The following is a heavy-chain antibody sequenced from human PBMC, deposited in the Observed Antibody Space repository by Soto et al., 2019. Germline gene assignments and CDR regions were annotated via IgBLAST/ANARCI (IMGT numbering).Heavy chain of an antibody. CDR3: ARGLGRIAAAGTVYMDV. D-gene: IGHD6-13*01. J-gene: IGHJ6*03. Sequence: SETLSLTCAAYGVSFSGYYWSWIRQPPGKGLEWIGEINHSGSTNYNPSLKSRVTISVDTSKNQFSLKLSSVTAADTAVYYCARGLGRIAAAGTVYMDVWGKGTTVT. CDR1: GVSFSGYY. CDR2: INHSGST. V-gene: IGHV4-34*01.